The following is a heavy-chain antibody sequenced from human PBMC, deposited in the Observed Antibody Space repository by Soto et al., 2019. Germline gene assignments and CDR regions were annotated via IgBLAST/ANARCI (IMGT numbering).Heavy chain of an antibody. CDR1: GFSFSNNG. Sequence: PGGSLRLSCAASGFSFSNNGMHWVRQAPGKGLEWVAIISYDGSKKYYADSVKGRFTISRDNSKNTLYLQMNSLRVEDTAVYYCAKDRVESGLGEIDYWGQGTLLTVSS. V-gene: IGHV3-30*18. J-gene: IGHJ4*02. CDR3: AKDRVESGLGEIDY. CDR2: ISYDGSKK. D-gene: IGHD3-16*01.